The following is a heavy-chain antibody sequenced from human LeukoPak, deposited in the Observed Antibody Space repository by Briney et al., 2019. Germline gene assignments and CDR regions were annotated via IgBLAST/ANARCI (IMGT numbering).Heavy chain of an antibody. D-gene: IGHD3-3*01. CDR1: GFTFFNYG. J-gene: IGHJ4*02. CDR2: IRHDESNI. V-gene: IGHV3-30*02. CDR3: ARDRHDFWSGYYVGYFDS. Sequence: GGSLRLSCAASGFTFFNYGMTWVRQAPGKGLEWVAFIRHDESNIFYADSIKGRFTISRDNSKNTLYLQMKNLRTEDTAVYYCARDRHDFWSGYYVGYFDSWGQGILVTVSS.